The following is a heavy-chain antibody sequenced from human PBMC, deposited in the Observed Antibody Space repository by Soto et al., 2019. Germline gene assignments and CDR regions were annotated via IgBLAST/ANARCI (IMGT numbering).Heavy chain of an antibody. CDR2: VYQTGSA. J-gene: IGHJ6*02. D-gene: IGHD1-26*01. CDR3: VREVNLYYYDYSGFDIGSHYRGMDV. Sequence: SETLSLTCTVSGDSMSSNTYYWGWIRQPPGKGLEWIGSVYQTGSAYYNPSLKSRATISLDTSKSQFSLRLTSVTAADTAEYYCVREVNLYYYDYSGFDIGSHYRGMDVWGQGTTVTVSS. V-gene: IGHV4-39*02. CDR1: GDSMSSNTYY.